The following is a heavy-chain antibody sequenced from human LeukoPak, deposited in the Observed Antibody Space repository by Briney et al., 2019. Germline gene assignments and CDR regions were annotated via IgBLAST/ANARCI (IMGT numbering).Heavy chain of an antibody. Sequence: PGGSLRLSCAASGFTVSSNYMSWVRQAPGKGLGWVSVIYSGGSTYYADSVKDRFTISRDNSKNTLYLQMNSLRAEDTAVYYCARANLDGSGNYYYYYYYMDVWGKGTTVTVSS. CDR3: ARANLDGSGNYYYYYYYMDV. J-gene: IGHJ6*03. D-gene: IGHD3-10*01. CDR1: GFTVSSNY. V-gene: IGHV3-53*01. CDR2: IYSGGST.